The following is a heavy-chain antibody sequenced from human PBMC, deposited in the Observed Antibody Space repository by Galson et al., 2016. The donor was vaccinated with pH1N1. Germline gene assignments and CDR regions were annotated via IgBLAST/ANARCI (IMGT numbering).Heavy chain of an antibody. CDR3: ARGRNDYGDYEPLDL. V-gene: IGHV3-74*01. Sequence: SLRLSCAASRFTFKNYWIHWVRQVPGKGLVWVSRIKTDGNNTDYADSVKGRFTISRDNAKNTLYLHMSSLRAEDTAVYYCARGRNDYGDYEPLDLWGQGTLVTVSS. CDR2: IKTDGNNT. J-gene: IGHJ5*02. D-gene: IGHD4-17*01. CDR1: RFTFKNYW.